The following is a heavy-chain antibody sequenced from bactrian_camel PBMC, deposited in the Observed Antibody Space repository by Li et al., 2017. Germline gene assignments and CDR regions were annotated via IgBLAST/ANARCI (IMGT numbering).Heavy chain of an antibody. D-gene: IGHD1*01. V-gene: IGHV3S1*01. CDR2: IYIGGSSI. CDR1: GYMFSAWC. Sequence: HVQLVESGGGSVQAGGSVRLSCEASGYMFSAWCMAWFRQAPGKEREGVAAIYIGGSSIFYVDSVKGRFTISQDNANNTLYLQMDSLRPEDTAMYYCASGPWGYCTRTKWEGGMNNWGKGTQVTVS. J-gene: IGHJ7*01.